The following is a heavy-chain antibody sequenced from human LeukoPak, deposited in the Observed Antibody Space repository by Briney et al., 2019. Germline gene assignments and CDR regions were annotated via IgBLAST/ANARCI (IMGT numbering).Heavy chain of an antibody. J-gene: IGHJ4*02. CDR1: GFTFDDYA. CDR2: ISWNSGSI. CDR3: AKGPGYDFWSGYYLDY. D-gene: IGHD3-3*01. V-gene: IGHV3-9*01. Sequence: GGSLRLSCAASGFTFDDYAMHWVRQAPGKGLEWVSGISWNSGSIGYADSVKGRFTISRDNSKNTLYLQMNSLRAEDTAVYYCAKGPGYDFWSGYYLDYWGQGTLVTVSS.